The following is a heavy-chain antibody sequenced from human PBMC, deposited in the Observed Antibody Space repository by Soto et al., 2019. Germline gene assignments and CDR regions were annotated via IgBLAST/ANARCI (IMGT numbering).Heavy chain of an antibody. CDR1: GFTFPNHG. V-gene: IGHV3-23*01. CDR3: VRWNGFGDF. CDR2: FSGGSGTT. Sequence: EVRLLESGGGLVQPGGSLRLSCVVSGFTFPNHGVTWVRQVPGKGLEWVCGFSGGSGTTHYADRVRGRFTISRDDPRQTVYLQMNSPGADDTAVYYCVRWNGFGDFWGQRTLVTVSS. J-gene: IGHJ4*02. D-gene: IGHD1-1*01.